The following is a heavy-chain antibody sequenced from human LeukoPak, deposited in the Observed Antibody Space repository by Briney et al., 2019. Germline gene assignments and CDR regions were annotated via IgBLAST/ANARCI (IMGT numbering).Heavy chain of an antibody. Sequence: PSETLSLTCTVSGGSISSYYWSWLRQPPGKGLGWIGYIYYSGSTNYNPSLKSRVTISVDTSKNQFSLKLSSVTAADTAVYYCARLTASITIFGVVSYYFDYWGRGTLVTVSS. CDR2: IYYSGST. CDR3: ARLTASITIFGVVSYYFDY. D-gene: IGHD3-3*01. V-gene: IGHV4-59*08. J-gene: IGHJ4*02. CDR1: GGSISSYY.